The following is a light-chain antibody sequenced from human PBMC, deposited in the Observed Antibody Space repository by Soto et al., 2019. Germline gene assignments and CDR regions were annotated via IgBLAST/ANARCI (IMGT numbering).Light chain of an antibody. V-gene: IGKV3-20*01. CDR3: QQYGSSPWK. CDR2: GAS. Sequence: EIVLTQSPGTLSLSPGETATLSCRASQSVSSSYLAWYQQKPGQAPRLLIYGASSRATGIPDRFSGSGSETDFTLTISRLEPEDFAVYYCQQYGSSPWKFGQGTKVDIK. J-gene: IGKJ1*01. CDR1: QSVSSSY.